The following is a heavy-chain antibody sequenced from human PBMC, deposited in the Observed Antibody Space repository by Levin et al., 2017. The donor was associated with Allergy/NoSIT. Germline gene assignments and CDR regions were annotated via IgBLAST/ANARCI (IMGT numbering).Heavy chain of an antibody. CDR1: GILFSSYD. CDR3: ASWAMYHYDRSAFDYFYYAMDV. V-gene: IGHV3-21*01. CDR2: ISAGGNYI. J-gene: IGHJ6*02. D-gene: IGHD3-22*01. Sequence: SCAASGILFSSYDMNWVRQAPGKGLEWVSSISAGGNYIYYADSVKGRFTIPRDNAKNPLFLQMNSLRAEDTAVYYCASWAMYHYDRSAFDYFYYAMDVWGQGTTVTVSS.